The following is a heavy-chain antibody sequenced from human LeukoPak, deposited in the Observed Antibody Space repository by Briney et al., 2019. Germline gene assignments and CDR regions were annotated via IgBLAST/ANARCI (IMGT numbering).Heavy chain of an antibody. V-gene: IGHV3-23*01. CDR2: ISGDTKNT. CDR3: AKMRPLVGSTAFDY. D-gene: IGHD1-26*01. CDR1: AFTLSSYA. Sequence: GGSLRLSCAASAFTLSSYAMSWVRQAPGKGLEWVSVISGDTKNTYYADSVRGRFAISRDNSRNTLYLQMNSLRVEDTAVYYCAKMRPLVGSTAFDYWGQGTLVTVSS. J-gene: IGHJ4*02.